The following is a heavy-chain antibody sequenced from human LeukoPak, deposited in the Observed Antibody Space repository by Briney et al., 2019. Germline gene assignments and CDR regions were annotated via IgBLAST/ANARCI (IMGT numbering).Heavy chain of an antibody. CDR1: GYTFSSYG. CDR2: ISAYGHT. J-gene: IGHJ6*02. Sequence: ASVKVSCKTSGYTFSSYGITWVRQAPGQGLEWMGWISAYGHTKLARNLQARVAVNIETSTTTAYMELRSLRSDDTAVYYCARGPRPIPTMYYDFWSALTYYYYGMDVWGQGTTVTVSS. V-gene: IGHV1-18*01. D-gene: IGHD3-3*01. CDR3: ARGPRPIPTMYYDFWSALTYYYYGMDV.